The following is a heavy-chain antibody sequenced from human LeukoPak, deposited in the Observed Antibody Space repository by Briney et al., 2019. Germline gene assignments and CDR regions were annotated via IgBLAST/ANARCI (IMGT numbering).Heavy chain of an antibody. D-gene: IGHD2-2*02. CDR3: VRPIPNNY. V-gene: IGHV3-30-3*01. CDR1: GFTFSSYA. CDR2: ISYDGSNK. Sequence: GGSLRLSCAASGFTFSSYAMHWVRQAPGKGLEWVAVISYDGSNKYYADSVKGRFTISRDNAKNSLYLQMNSLRAEDTAVYYCVRPIPNNYWGQGTPVTVSS. J-gene: IGHJ4*02.